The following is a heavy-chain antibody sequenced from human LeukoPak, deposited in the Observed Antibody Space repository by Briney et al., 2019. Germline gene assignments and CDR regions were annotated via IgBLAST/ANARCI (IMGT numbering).Heavy chain of an antibody. Sequence: GGSLRLSCAASGFTFSSYAMSWVRQAPGKGLEWVSAISGSGGSTYYADSVKGRFTISRDNSKNTLYLQMNSLRAEDTAVYYCAKDSSHGDLHLRDFDYWGQGTLVTVSS. CDR3: AKDSSHGDLHLRDFDY. CDR1: GFTFSSYA. V-gene: IGHV3-23*01. CDR2: ISGSGGST. D-gene: IGHD4-17*01. J-gene: IGHJ4*02.